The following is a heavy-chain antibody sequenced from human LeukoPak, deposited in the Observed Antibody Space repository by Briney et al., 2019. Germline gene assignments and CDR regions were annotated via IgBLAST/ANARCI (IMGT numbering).Heavy chain of an antibody. D-gene: IGHD3-10*01. CDR1: GFTFDDYA. V-gene: IGHV3-43*02. CDR2: ISGDGGST. CDR3: AKDISDYYGSGTDGFDP. J-gene: IGHJ5*02. Sequence: GGSLRLFCAASGFTFDDYAMHWVRQAPGKGLEWVSLISGDGGSTYYADSVKGRFTISRDNSKNSLYLQMNSLRTEDTALYYCAKDISDYYGSGTDGFDPWGQGTLVTVSS.